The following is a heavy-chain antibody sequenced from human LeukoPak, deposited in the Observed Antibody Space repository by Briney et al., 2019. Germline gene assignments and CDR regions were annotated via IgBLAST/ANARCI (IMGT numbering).Heavy chain of an antibody. CDR2: IYLGDSDS. CDR3: ARHSPHDYYYYMDV. Sequence: GESLKISCKGSGYSFPSYWIGWVRQMPGKGLEWMGIIYLGDSDSRYSPSFQGQVTILADKSINTAYLQWSSLKASDTAMYYCARHSPHDYYYYMDVWGKGTTVTISS. V-gene: IGHV5-51*01. CDR1: GYSFPSYW. J-gene: IGHJ6*03.